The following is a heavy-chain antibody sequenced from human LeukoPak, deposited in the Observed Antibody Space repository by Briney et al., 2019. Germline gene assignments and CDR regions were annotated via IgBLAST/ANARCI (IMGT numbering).Heavy chain of an antibody. CDR3: AREVKVPGELLGGFDS. D-gene: IGHD3-10*01. CDR2: SKDKRGGI. V-gene: IGHV1-2*02. Sequence: ASVNVSCKASGYTFVDHYIHWVRQAPGQGVEWMGWSKDKRGGITYGEKFEGRVTMTSDTVISTVYMELTSLKSDGTGFYYCAREVKVPGELLGGFDSWGQGSLVTVSS. J-gene: IGHJ5*01. CDR1: GYTFVDHY.